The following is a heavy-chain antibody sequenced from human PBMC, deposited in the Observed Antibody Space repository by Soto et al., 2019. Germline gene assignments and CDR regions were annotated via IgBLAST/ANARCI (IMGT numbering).Heavy chain of an antibody. D-gene: IGHD3-10*01. J-gene: IGHJ4*02. CDR1: GYTFTSYG. CDR2: ISAYNGNT. Sequence: QVQLVQSGAEVKKPGASVKVSCKASGYTFTSYGISWVRQAPGQGLEWMGWISAYNGNTNYAQKPQGRVTMTTDTSTSTAYMELRSLRSDDTAVYYCARGARNLLWFGELLSTFDYWGQGTLVTVSS. V-gene: IGHV1-18*01. CDR3: ARGARNLLWFGELLSTFDY.